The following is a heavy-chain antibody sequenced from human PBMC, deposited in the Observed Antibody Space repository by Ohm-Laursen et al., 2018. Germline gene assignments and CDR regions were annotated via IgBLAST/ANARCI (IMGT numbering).Heavy chain of an antibody. CDR3: VRIRLGIVVAGD. V-gene: IGHV4-38-2*01. Sequence: SETLSLTCLVSGYSISSGFYWGWMRQTPRKGLEWIGSIFRSGTTHYSPALASRVTIAVDTSKNQLSLNLTSVTAADTALYHCVRIRLGIVVAGDWGQGTLVTVSS. J-gene: IGHJ4*02. CDR2: IFRSGTT. CDR1: GYSISSGFY. D-gene: IGHD6-19*01.